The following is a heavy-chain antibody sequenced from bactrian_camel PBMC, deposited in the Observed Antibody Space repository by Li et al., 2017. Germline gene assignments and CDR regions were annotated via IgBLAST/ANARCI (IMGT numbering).Heavy chain of an antibody. D-gene: IGHD6*01. J-gene: IGHJ6*01. CDR2: IDSDGST. CDR3: AADHYDTPVVRCKDSFGY. Sequence: VQLVESGGDSVQAGGTLRLSCVASGHTDSIDSLITMGWLRQAPGKEREGVAAIDSDGSTSYADSVKGRFTISRDNAKNTLYLQMNSLKPEDTAMYYCAADHYDTPVVRCKDSFGYWGQGTQVTVS. V-gene: IGHV3S53*01. CDR1: GHTDSIDSLIT.